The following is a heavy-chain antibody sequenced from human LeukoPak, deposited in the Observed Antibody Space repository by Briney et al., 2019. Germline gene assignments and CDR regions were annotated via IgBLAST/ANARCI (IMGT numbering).Heavy chain of an antibody. CDR1: GFTFSSYG. V-gene: IGHV3-33*01. CDR2: IWYDGSNK. J-gene: IGHJ4*02. D-gene: IGHD2-15*01. Sequence: GGSLRLSCAASGFTFSSYGMXXXXQAPGKGLEXVXVIWYDGSNKYYADSVKGRFTISRDNSKNTLYLQMNSLRAEDTAVYYCARDSCSGGSCYSDYWGQGTLVTVSS. CDR3: ARDSCSGGSCYSDY.